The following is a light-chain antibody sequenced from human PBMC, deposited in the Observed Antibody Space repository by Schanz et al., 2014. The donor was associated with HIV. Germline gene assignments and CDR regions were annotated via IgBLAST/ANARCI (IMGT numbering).Light chain of an antibody. V-gene: IGKV3-11*01. CDR1: QSVRTN. CDR3: QQRSNWPPMYT. J-gene: IGKJ2*01. CDR2: DAS. Sequence: EMLMTQSPATLSVSPGERATLSCRASQSVRTNLAWYQQKPGQAPRLLIYDASNRATGIPARFSGSGSGTDFTLTISSLEPEDFALYYCQQRSNWPPMYTFGQGTKLEIK.